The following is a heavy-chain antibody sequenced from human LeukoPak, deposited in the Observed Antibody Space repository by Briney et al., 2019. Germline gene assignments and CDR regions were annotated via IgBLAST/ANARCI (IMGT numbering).Heavy chain of an antibody. D-gene: IGHD3-22*01. CDR2: ISGSGGST. V-gene: IGHV3-23*01. CDR1: GFTFSSYA. J-gene: IGHJ4*02. CDR3: AKDRRTPMIVVVITTGFDY. Sequence: PGGSLSLSCAASGFTFSSYAMSWVRQAPGKGLEWVSAISGSGGSTYYADSVKGRFTISRDNTKNTLYLQMNSLRAEDTAVYYCAKDRRTPMIVVVITTGFDYWGQGTLVTVSS.